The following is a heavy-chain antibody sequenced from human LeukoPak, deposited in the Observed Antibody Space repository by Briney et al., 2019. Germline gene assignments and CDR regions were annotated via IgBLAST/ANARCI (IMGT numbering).Heavy chain of an antibody. J-gene: IGHJ5*02. D-gene: IGHD1-26*01. CDR1: GGSISSSSYY. CDR3: ARRGRGRSYFFRRDGTPPNWFDP. CDR2: IYYSGST. Sequence: SETLSLTCTVSGGSISSSSYYWGWIRQPPGKGLEWIGSIYYSGSTYYNPSLKSRVTISVDTSKNQFSLKLSSVTAADTAVYYCARRGRGRSYFFRRDGTPPNWFDPWGQGTLVTVSS. V-gene: IGHV4-39*01.